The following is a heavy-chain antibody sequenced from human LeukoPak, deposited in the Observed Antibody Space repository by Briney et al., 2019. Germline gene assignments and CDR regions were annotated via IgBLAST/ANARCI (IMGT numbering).Heavy chain of an antibody. V-gene: IGHV1-69*13. CDR1: GGTFSSYA. D-gene: IGHD2-2*01. CDR2: IIPIFGTA. J-gene: IGHJ4*02. Sequence: SVKVSCKASGGTFSSYAISWVQQAPGQGLEWMGGIIPIFGTANYAQKFQGRVTITADESTSTAYMELSSLRSEDTAVYYCARSPIVVVPAAMGVGRCGGDCYYDYWGQGTLVTVSS. CDR3: ARSPIVVVPAAMGVGRCGGDCYYDY.